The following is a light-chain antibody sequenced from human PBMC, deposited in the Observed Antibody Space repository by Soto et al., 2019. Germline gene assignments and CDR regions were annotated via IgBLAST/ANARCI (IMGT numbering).Light chain of an antibody. J-gene: IGKJ3*01. CDR1: QSVSSGY. V-gene: IGKV3-20*01. Sequence: EIVLTQSPGTLSLSPGERATHSCRASQSVSSGYLAWYQQKPGQAPRLLIYGASSRATGIPDRFSGSGSGTDFTLTISRLEPEDFAVYYCQQYGSSFTFGPGTKVDIK. CDR3: QQYGSSFT. CDR2: GAS.